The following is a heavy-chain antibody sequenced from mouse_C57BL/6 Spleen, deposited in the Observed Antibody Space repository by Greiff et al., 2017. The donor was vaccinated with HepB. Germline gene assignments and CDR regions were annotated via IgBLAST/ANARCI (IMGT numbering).Heavy chain of an antibody. CDR2: INTNNGGT. V-gene: IGHV1-18*01. CDR1: GYTFTDYN. CDR3: ARATPYYAWFAY. D-gene: IGHD1-1*01. Sequence: VQLQQSGPELVKPGASVKIPCKASGYTFTDYNMDWVKQSHGKSLEWIGDINTNNGGTIYNQKFKGKATLTVDKSSSTAYMELRSLTSEDTAVYYCARATPYYAWFAYWGQGTLVTVSA. J-gene: IGHJ3*01.